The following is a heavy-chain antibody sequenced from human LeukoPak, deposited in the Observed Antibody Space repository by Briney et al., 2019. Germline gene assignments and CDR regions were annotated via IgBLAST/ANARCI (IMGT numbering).Heavy chain of an antibody. CDR2: IKQDGSEK. D-gene: IGHD2-15*01. V-gene: IGHV3-7*01. CDR1: GFTFSSYW. CDR3: ARDFAGDLPLGYCSGGSCYSTVNDY. J-gene: IGHJ4*02. Sequence: GGSLRLSCAASGFTFSSYWMSWVRQAPGKGLEWVANIKQDGSEKYYVDSVKGRFTISRDNAKNSLYLQMNSLRAEDTAVYYCARDFAGDLPLGYCSGGSCYSTVNDYWGQGTLVTVSS.